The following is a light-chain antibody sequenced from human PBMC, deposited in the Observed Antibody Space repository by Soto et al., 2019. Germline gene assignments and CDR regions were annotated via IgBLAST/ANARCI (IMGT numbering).Light chain of an antibody. J-gene: IGKJ5*01. V-gene: IGKV1-13*02. Sequence: AIQVTQSPSSLSASVGDTVTITCRASQGLSSAFAWYQQKPGKVPRLRIYDVFNLQSEVPSRFSGSGSGTDFTLTISRLQPEDFANYYCQQLETYPLTFGQGTRLEVK. CDR3: QQLETYPLT. CDR2: DVF. CDR1: QGLSSA.